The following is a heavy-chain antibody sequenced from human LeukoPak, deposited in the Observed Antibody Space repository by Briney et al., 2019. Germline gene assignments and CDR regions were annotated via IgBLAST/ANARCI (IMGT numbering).Heavy chain of an antibody. D-gene: IGHD6-19*01. V-gene: IGHV3-21*01. Sequence: KPGGSLRLSCAASGFTFSSYRMNWVRQAPGKGLEWVSSISSSSSYIYYADSVKGRFTISRDNAKNSLYLQMNSLRAEDTAVYYCARGNSYSSGWRLIDYWGQGTLVTVSS. CDR2: ISSSSSYI. J-gene: IGHJ4*02. CDR3: ARGNSYSSGWRLIDY. CDR1: GFTFSSYR.